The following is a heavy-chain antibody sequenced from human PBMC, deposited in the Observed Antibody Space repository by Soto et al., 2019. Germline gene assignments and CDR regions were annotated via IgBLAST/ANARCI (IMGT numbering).Heavy chain of an antibody. CDR3: AKTPRQWLVYFDY. Sequence: GGSLRLSCEVSGFTVTTNYMSWVRQAPGKGLEWVSVVYTDGTIYYADSVKGRFAISRDNSKDTLHLQMNSLRAEDTAVYYCAKTPRQWLVYFDYWGQGALVTVS. CDR2: VYTDGTI. V-gene: IGHV3-53*01. D-gene: IGHD6-19*01. CDR1: GFTVTTNY. J-gene: IGHJ4*02.